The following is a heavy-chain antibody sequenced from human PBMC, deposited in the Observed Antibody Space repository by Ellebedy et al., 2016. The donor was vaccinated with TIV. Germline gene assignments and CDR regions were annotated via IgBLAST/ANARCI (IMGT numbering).Heavy chain of an antibody. CDR1: GGTFSSYG. CDR2: ISAYNGNT. V-gene: IGHV1-18*01. CDR3: ARVTTVTPFDY. D-gene: IGHD4-17*01. J-gene: IGHJ4*02. Sequence: ASVKVSCXASGGTFSSYGISWVRQAPGQGLEWMGWISAYNGNTNYAQKLQGRVTMTTDTSTSTAYMELSSLRSEDTAVYYCARVTTVTPFDYWGQGTLVTVSS.